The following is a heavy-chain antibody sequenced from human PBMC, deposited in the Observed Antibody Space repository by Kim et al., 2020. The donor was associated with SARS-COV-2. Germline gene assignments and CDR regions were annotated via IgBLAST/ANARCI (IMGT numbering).Heavy chain of an antibody. CDR1: GYTFTTYA. V-gene: IGHV1-18*01. CDR3: ARDHIAARPGWFDP. J-gene: IGHJ5*02. Sequence: ASVKVSCRASGYTFTTYAINWVRQAPGQGLEWMGWISIYNGDTNFAQKFQSRVTMTTDTSTSTAYMELRSLRSDDTAVYYCARDHIAARPGWFDPWGQGTLVTVSS. D-gene: IGHD6-6*01. CDR2: ISIYNGDT.